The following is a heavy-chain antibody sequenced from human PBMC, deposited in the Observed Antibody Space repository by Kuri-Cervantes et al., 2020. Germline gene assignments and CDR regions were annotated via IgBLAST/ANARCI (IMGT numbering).Heavy chain of an antibody. J-gene: IGHJ3*02. CDR3: AKDLKPPYQLLIDI. CDR1: GFTFSSYG. Sequence: GGSLRLSCAASGFTFSSYGMHWVRQAPGKGLEWVAVISYDGSNKYYADSVKGRFTISRDNSKNTRYLQMNSLRAEDTAVYYCAKDLKPPYQLLIDICGQGTMVTVSS. CDR2: ISYDGSNK. D-gene: IGHD2-2*01. V-gene: IGHV3-30*18.